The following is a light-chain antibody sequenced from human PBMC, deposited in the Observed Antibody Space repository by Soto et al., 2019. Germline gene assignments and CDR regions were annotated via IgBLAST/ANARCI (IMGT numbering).Light chain of an antibody. J-gene: IGKJ3*01. Sequence: EIVLTQSPSTLSLSPGERATLSCRASQSVSSYLAWYQQKPGQAPTLLIYDASNRATGIPARFSGSGSGTDFTLTISSRLPEDFSVNYCQQRSNRTPFTFGHGTKVDIK. CDR2: DAS. CDR1: QSVSSY. V-gene: IGKV3-11*01. CDR3: QQRSNRTPFT.